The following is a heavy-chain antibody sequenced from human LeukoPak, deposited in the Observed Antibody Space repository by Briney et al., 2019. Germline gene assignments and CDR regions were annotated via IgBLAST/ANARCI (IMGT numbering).Heavy chain of an antibody. V-gene: IGHV4-59*08. CDR1: GGSISCYY. CDR3: ARHYYDRSDSYSFDY. Sequence: PSETLSLTCTVSGGSISCYYWSWIRQPPGKGLEWIGYSFSSGSTNYNPSLKSRITISEDTSVSQFSLKLSSVTAADTAVYYCARHYYDRSDSYSFDYWGQGTLVTVSS. J-gene: IGHJ4*02. D-gene: IGHD3-22*01. CDR2: SFSSGST.